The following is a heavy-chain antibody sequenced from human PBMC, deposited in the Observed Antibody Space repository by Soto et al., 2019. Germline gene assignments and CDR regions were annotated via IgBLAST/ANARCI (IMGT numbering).Heavy chain of an antibody. CDR1: GGSVSNGMYY. Sequence: SETLSLTCTVSGGSVSNGMYYWSWIRQPPGKGLEWIGNVYFTGTTIYNPSLKSRVTMSVDTYKDQFFLKLTSVTAADTAVYYCARGMGQYYYYYGMDVWGQGTLVTVSS. CDR3: ARGMGQYYYYYGMDV. J-gene: IGHJ6*02. V-gene: IGHV4-61*01. CDR2: VYFTGTT. D-gene: IGHD2-8*01.